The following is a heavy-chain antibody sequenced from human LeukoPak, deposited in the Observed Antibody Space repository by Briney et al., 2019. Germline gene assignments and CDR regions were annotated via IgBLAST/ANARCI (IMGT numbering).Heavy chain of an antibody. J-gene: IGHJ3*02. D-gene: IGHD3-9*01. Sequence: GESLKISCKGSGYSFASHWIGWVRQMPGKGLEWMGIIYPGDSDTRYSPSFQGQVTISADKSINTAYLQWSSLKASDTAMYYCARGVLRYFDWLKIGDAFDIWGQGTMVTVSS. CDR3: ARGVLRYFDWLKIGDAFDI. CDR2: IYPGDSDT. V-gene: IGHV5-51*01. CDR1: GYSFASHW.